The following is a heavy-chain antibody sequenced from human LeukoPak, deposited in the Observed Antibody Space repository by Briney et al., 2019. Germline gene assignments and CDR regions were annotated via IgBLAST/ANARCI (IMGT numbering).Heavy chain of an antibody. Sequence: GGPLRLSCAASGFTFSNAWMSWVRQAPGKGLEWVGRIKSKTDGGTTDYAAPVKGRFTISRDDSKNTLYLQMNSLKTQDTAVYYCTALLWFGETDFDYWGQGTLVTVSS. CDR1: GFTFSNAW. D-gene: IGHD3-10*01. CDR3: TALLWFGETDFDY. CDR2: IKSKTDGGTT. J-gene: IGHJ4*02. V-gene: IGHV3-15*01.